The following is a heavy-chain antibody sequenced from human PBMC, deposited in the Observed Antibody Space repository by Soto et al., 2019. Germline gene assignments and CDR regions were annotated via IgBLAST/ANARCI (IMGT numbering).Heavy chain of an antibody. V-gene: IGHV3-9*01. CDR2: ISWNSGSI. CDR3: AKDTSFTIFGVVTTHWFDP. CDR1: GFTFNDYA. Sequence: EVQLVESGGGLVQPGRSLRLSCAASGFTFNDYAMHWVRQAPGKGLEWVSGISWNSGSIGYADSVKGRFTISRDNAKNSLYLQMNSLRAEDTALYYCAKDTSFTIFGVVTTHWFDPWGQGPLVPVSS. J-gene: IGHJ5*02. D-gene: IGHD3-3*01.